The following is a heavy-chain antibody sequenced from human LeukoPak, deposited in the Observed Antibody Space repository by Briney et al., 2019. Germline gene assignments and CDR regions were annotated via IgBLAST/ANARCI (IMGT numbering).Heavy chain of an antibody. V-gene: IGHV3-21*01. CDR1: GFTFNNYC. CDR2: ISSSSNYI. J-gene: IGHJ4*02. Sequence: GGSLRLSCAASGFTFNNYCMNWVRQAPGKGLEWVSSISSSSNYIYYADSVKGRFTISRDNAKNSLYLQMNSLRAEDTAVYYCARGPKGKYYFDYWGQGTLVTVSS. CDR3: ARGPKGKYYFDY.